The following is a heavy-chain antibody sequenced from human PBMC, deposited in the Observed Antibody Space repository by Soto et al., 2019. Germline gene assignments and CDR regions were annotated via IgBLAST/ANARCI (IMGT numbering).Heavy chain of an antibody. CDR1: GYTFTSYA. D-gene: IGHD2-8*01. CDR2: FNAGIGNT. Sequence: QVQLVQSGAEVKKPGASVKVSCKASGYTFTSYAMHWVRQAPGQRLEWMGWFNAGIGNTKYSQKFQGRVTITRDTSASTAYMELSSLRSEDTAVYYCARDLGILYPHGWIEYYFDYWGQGTLVTVSS. CDR3: ARDLGILYPHGWIEYYFDY. V-gene: IGHV1-3*01. J-gene: IGHJ4*02.